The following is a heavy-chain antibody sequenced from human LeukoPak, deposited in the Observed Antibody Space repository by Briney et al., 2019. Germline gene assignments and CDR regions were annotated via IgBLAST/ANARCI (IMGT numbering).Heavy chain of an antibody. CDR1: GFTFSSYA. D-gene: IGHD2-21*01. CDR2: IYTSGST. CDR3: ARGGDPLNY. V-gene: IGHV4-4*07. Sequence: GSLRLSCAASGFTFSSYAMSWIRQPAGKGLEWIGRIYTSGSTNYNPSLKSRVTMSVDTSKNQFSLKLSSVTAADTAVYYCARGGDPLNYWGQGTLVTVSS. J-gene: IGHJ4*02.